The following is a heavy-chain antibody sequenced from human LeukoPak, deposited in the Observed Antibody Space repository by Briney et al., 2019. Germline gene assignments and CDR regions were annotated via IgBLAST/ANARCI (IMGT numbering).Heavy chain of an antibody. CDR3: AXRGXSXXSFDY. D-gene: IGHD3-10*01. Sequence: SETLSLTCTVSGGSISSSGYYWGWIRQPPGKGLEWIGSIYYSGSTYHNPSLKSRVTISVDTSKNQFSLKLSSVTAADTAVYYCAXRGXSXXSFDYRGQGTXVTVSS. V-gene: IGHV4-39*01. CDR1: GGSISSSGYY. CDR2: IYYSGST. J-gene: IGHJ4*02.